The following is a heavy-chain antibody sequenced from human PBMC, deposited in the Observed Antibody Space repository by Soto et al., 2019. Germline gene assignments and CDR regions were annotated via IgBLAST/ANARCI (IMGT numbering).Heavy chain of an antibody. D-gene: IGHD3-3*01. V-gene: IGHV4-59*08. Sequence: SETLSLTCTVSGGSIGNYYWTWIRQPPGKGLEWIGYIYDGGTSTNYNPSLKSRATILVDTPKNQFSLNLSSVTAADAAVYYCLTSLWSGYHYYMDVWGKGTTVTVSS. CDR2: IYDGGTST. J-gene: IGHJ6*03. CDR1: GGSIGNYY. CDR3: LTSLWSGYHYYMDV.